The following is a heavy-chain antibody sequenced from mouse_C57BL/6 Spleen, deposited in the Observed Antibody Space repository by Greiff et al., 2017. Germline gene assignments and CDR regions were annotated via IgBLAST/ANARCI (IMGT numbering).Heavy chain of an antibody. CDR3: ARVYYYGSSYYFDD. CDR1: GYTFTSYW. CDR2: INPSSGGT. D-gene: IGHD1-1*01. Sequence: VQLQQPGTELVKPGASVKLSCKASGYTFTSYWMNWVKQRPGQGLEWIGTINPSSGGTNYNEKFKSKATLTVDKSSSTAYMQLISLTSEGSSVYYCARVYYYGSSYYFDDWGQGTTLTVSS. J-gene: IGHJ2*01. V-gene: IGHV1-53*01.